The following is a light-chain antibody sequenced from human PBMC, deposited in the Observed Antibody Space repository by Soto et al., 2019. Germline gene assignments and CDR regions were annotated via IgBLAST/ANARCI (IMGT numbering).Light chain of an antibody. CDR1: SSNIGAGFD. V-gene: IGLV1-40*01. Sequence: QSVLTQPPSVSGAPGQRVTISCTGSSSNIGAGFDVHWYQQLPGTAPKLLIYNNQNRPSGVPDRFSGSKSGTSASLAITGLQAEDEADYFCQSYDSSLTAPVVFGGGTKVTVL. J-gene: IGLJ2*01. CDR2: NNQ. CDR3: QSYDSSLTAPVV.